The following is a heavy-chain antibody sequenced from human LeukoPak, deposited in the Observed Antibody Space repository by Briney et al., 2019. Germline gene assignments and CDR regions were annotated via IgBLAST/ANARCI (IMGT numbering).Heavy chain of an antibody. J-gene: IGHJ4*02. V-gene: IGHV3-30*19. D-gene: IGHD5-18*01. CDR2: MSYDGSNK. CDR1: GFTFNTIG. CDR3: ARGPSAYSSEFDY. Sequence: PGGSLRLSCAASGFTFNTIGMHWVRQAPGKGLEWVAVMSYDGSNKYYADSVKGRFMISRDNSKNTLYLQMKSLRVEDTAVYYCARGPSAYSSEFDYWGQGTLVTVSS.